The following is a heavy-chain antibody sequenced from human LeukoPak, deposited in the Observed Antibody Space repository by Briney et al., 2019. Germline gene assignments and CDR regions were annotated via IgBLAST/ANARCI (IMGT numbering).Heavy chain of an antibody. Sequence: GGSLTLSCAASESTFRNFGMHWVRQAPGKGLEWVAFIRFDGRHDFYMDSLKGRFTISRDNSKNTVSLQMNSLRSEDTALYYCAKDKSQVGVDPGSTLVDHWGQGTLVIVSS. CDR2: IRFDGRHD. J-gene: IGHJ4*02. CDR1: ESTFRNFG. V-gene: IGHV3-30*02. D-gene: IGHD2-8*02. CDR3: AKDKSQVGVDPGSTLVDH.